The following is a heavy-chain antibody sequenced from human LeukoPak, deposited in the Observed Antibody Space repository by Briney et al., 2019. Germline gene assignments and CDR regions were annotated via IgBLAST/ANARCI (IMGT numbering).Heavy chain of an antibody. J-gene: IGHJ4*02. CDR2: INHSAST. CDR1: GGSFSNHY. D-gene: IGHD6-13*01. Sequence: PSETLSLTCAVYGGSFSNHYWSWIRQPPGKGLEWIGEINHSASTNYNPSLKSRVTISVDTSKNQFSLKLTSVTAADTAVYYCARSWFSTGPADYWGQGTLVTVSS. V-gene: IGHV4-34*01. CDR3: ARSWFSTGPADY.